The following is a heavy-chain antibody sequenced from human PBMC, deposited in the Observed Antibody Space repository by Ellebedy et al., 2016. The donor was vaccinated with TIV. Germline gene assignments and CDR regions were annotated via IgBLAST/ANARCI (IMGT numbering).Heavy chain of an antibody. J-gene: IGHJ6*02. CDR3: AREDSNYSDRYYYYGLDV. D-gene: IGHD4-11*01. Sequence: SETLSLXCSVSGGSIASYYWSWIRQPPGRGLEYIGYINYSGRTNFNPSLKSRVTLSVDLSKNQFSLRLTSVTAADTAVYYCAREDSNYSDRYYYYGLDVWGQGTTVTVSS. CDR1: GGSIASYY. V-gene: IGHV4-59*01. CDR2: INYSGRT.